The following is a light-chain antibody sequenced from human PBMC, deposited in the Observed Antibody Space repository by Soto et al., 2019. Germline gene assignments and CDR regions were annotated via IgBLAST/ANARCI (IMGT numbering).Light chain of an antibody. V-gene: IGKV2-24*01. CDR3: MQATQSWT. J-gene: IGKJ1*01. Sequence: DIVMTQTPLSSPVTLGQPASISCRSSQSLVHSDGNTYLNWLQQRPGQPPRPLIYQISKRFSGVPGRFSGSGAGTDFTLRISRVEAEDVGVYYCMQATQSWTFGQGTKVEIK. CDR1: QSLVHSDGNTY. CDR2: QIS.